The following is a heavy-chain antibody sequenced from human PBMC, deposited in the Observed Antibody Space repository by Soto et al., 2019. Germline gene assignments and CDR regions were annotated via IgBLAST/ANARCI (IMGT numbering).Heavy chain of an antibody. V-gene: IGHV6-1*01. CDR3: AGTTSHQWYYMDV. D-gene: IGHD1-7*01. CDR1: GDSVSSNSAA. Sequence: PSQTLSLTCAISGDSVSSNSAAWNWIRLSPSRGLEWLARTYYRSRWYNDYAVSVRSRITVNPDTSKNKLSLQLTSVTPEDTAVYYCAGTTSHQWYYMDVWGKGTTVTVSS. J-gene: IGHJ6*03. CDR2: TYYRSRWYN.